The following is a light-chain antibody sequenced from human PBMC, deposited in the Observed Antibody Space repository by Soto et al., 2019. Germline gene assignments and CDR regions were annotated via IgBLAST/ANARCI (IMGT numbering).Light chain of an antibody. CDR2: EAT. J-gene: IGLJ3*02. CDR3: CSFAGGGATWV. CDR1: NSDVGSYKF. V-gene: IGLV2-23*01. Sequence: QSALTQPASVSGSPGQSITISCTGTNSDVGSYKFVSWYQQPQGEVPKLIIYEATKRPSGLSNRFSGSKSGNTASLTISGLQAEDEADYYCCSFAGGGATWVFGGGTKLTVL.